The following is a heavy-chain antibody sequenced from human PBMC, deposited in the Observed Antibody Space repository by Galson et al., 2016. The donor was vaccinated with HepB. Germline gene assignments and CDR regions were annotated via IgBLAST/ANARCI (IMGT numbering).Heavy chain of an antibody. CDR2: TYYRSQWFS. Sequence: CAISGDSVTSDETMWNWIRQSPSRGLEWLGRTYYRSQWFSEYAMFVQGRITVTADTSRNQFSLQLDSVTPDDTAAYFCTRGYMQTGMNVWGQGTTVTVSS. V-gene: IGHV6-1*01. CDR3: TRGYMQTGMNV. J-gene: IGHJ6*02. CDR1: GDSVTSDETM. D-gene: IGHD5-18*01.